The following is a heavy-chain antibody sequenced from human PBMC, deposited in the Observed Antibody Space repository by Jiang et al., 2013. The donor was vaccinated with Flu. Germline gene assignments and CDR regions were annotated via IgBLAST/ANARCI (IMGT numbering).Heavy chain of an antibody. CDR2: INLKSGDT. J-gene: IGHJ4*02. CDR1: GYTFTGYF. CDR3: ARGEGDYSFDY. Sequence: SGAEVKKPGASVKVPCKASGYTFTGYFMHWVRRAPGQGLEWMGWINLKSGDTNYSPKFQGRVTMTRDTSLIIAYMELSRLRSDDTAVYYCARGEGDYSFDYWGQGTLVTVSS. D-gene: IGHD4-17*01. V-gene: IGHV1-2*02.